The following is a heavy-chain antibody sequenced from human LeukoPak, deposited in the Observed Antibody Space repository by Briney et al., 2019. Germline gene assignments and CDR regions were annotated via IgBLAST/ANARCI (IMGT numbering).Heavy chain of an antibody. V-gene: IGHV3-74*01. Sequence: GGSLRLSCAASGFTFSSYWMHWVRQAPGKGLVWVSRINSDGSSTSYADSVKGRFTISRDNAKNTLYLQMNSLRAEDTAVYYCARVQGSGYYGSGSYYYYMDVWGKGTTVTISS. D-gene: IGHD3-10*01. CDR2: INSDGSST. CDR1: GFTFSSYW. J-gene: IGHJ6*03. CDR3: ARVQGSGYYGSGSYYYYMDV.